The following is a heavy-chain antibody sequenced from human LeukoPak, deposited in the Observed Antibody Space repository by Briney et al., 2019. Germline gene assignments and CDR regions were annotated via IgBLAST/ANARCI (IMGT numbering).Heavy chain of an antibody. CDR2: ISAYNGNT. CDR3: ARQKLPRFLEWFLPQYNWFDP. Sequence: ASVKVSCKASGYTFTSYGISWVRRAPGQGLEWMGWISAYNGNTNYAQKLQGRVTMTTDTSTSTAYMELRSLRSDDTAVYYCARQKLPRFLEWFLPQYNWFDPWGQGTLLTVSS. CDR1: GYTFTSYG. V-gene: IGHV1-18*01. J-gene: IGHJ5*02. D-gene: IGHD3-3*01.